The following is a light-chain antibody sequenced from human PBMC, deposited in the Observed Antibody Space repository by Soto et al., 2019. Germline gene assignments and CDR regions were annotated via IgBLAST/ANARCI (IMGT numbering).Light chain of an antibody. CDR3: QQYDNLLT. Sequence: DIQMTQSPSTLSASVGDRVTITCRASQSISSWLAWYQQKPGKAPKLLIYDASNLETGVPSRFSGSGSGTDFTFTISSLQPEDIATYYCQQYDNLLTFGGGTKVDI. V-gene: IGKV1-33*01. J-gene: IGKJ4*01. CDR1: QSISSW. CDR2: DAS.